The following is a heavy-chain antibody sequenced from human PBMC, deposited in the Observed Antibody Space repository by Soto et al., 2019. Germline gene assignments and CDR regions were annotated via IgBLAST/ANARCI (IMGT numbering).Heavy chain of an antibody. Sequence: QVQLQESGPGLVKPSETLSLTCTVSGGSISSYYWSWIRQPPGKGLEWIGYIYYSGSTNYNPSLKIRDTLSVDTSKNQSSLKLSSVTAADPAVYYCAREELDYVWLGGIWFDPWGQGTPVTVSS. CDR1: GGSISSYY. D-gene: IGHD3-16*01. CDR2: IYYSGST. J-gene: IGHJ5*02. CDR3: AREELDYVWLGGIWFDP. V-gene: IGHV4-59*01.